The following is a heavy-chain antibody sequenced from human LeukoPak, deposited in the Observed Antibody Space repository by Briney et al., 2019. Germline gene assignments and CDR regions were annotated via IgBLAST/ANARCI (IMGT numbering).Heavy chain of an antibody. CDR3: ATSRGATAMVTDYFDY. CDR1: GYTLTELS. CDR2: FDPEDGET. Sequence: ASVKVSCKVSGYTLTELSMHWVRQAPGKGLEWMGGFDPEDGETIHAQKFQGRVTMTEDTSTDTAYMELSSLRSEDTAVYYCATSRGATAMVTDYFDYWGQGTLVTVSS. V-gene: IGHV1-24*01. D-gene: IGHD5-18*01. J-gene: IGHJ4*02.